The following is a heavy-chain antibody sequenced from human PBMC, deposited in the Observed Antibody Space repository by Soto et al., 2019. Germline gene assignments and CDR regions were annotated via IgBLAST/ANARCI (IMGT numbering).Heavy chain of an antibody. V-gene: IGHV3-30-3*01. CDR3: AREKSPYSRGWNNRHFDY. CDR1: GFTFSSYA. D-gene: IGHD6-19*01. J-gene: IGHJ4*02. CDR2: MSYDGSNK. Sequence: QVQLVESGGGVVQPGRSLRLSCAASGFTFSSYAMHWVRQAPGKGLEWVAVMSYDGSNKYYADSVKGRFTISRDNSKQTLHLQMNSRRAEDTPVYYCAREKSPYSRGWNNRHFDYWGQGTLVTVSS.